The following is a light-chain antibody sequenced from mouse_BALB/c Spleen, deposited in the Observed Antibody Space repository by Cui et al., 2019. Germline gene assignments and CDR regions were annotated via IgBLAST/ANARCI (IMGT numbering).Light chain of an antibody. V-gene: IGKV12-44*01. CDR1: ENIYSY. Sequence: DIQMTQSPASLSASVGETVTIACRDSENIYSYLAWYQQNQGKSPQLLVLNAKTLAEGVPSRFSGSGSGTQFSLKINSLQPEDFGSSYCQQHYGTPYTFGGGTKLEIK. J-gene: IGKJ2*01. CDR2: NAK. CDR3: QQHYGTPYT.